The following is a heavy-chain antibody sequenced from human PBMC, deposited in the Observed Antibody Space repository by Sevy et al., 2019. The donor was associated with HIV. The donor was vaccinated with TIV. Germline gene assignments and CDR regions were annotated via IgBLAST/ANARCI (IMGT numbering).Heavy chain of an antibody. D-gene: IGHD5-18*01. Sequence: GGSLRLSCAASGFTFSSYGMHWVRQAPGKGLEWVAVIWYDGSNKYYADSVKGRFTISRDNSKNTLYLQMNSLRAEDTAVYYCARGKDTAMVTTYGMDVWGQGTTVTVSS. CDR2: IWYDGSNK. CDR3: ARGKDTAMVTTYGMDV. CDR1: GFTFSSYG. V-gene: IGHV3-33*01. J-gene: IGHJ6*02.